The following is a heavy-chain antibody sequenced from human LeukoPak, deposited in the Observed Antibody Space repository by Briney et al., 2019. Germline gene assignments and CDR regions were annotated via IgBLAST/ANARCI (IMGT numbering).Heavy chain of an antibody. CDR2: ISSSSSYI. V-gene: IGHV3-21*01. CDR1: GFTFSSYS. J-gene: IGHJ4*02. D-gene: IGHD3-3*01. CDR3: ARGDYDFWSGYYPFDY. Sequence: GSLRLSCAASGFTFSSYSMNWVRQAPGKGLEWVSSISSSSSYIYYADSVKGRFTISRDNAKNSLYLQMNSLRAEDTAVYYCARGDYDFWSGYYPFDYWGQGTLVTVSS.